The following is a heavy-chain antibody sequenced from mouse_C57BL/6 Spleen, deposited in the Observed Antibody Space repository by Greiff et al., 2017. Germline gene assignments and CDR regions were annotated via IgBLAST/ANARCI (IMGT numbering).Heavy chain of an antibody. CDR3: ARRGYYYGSEGAFDY. CDR1: GYTFTSYW. V-gene: IGHV1-59*01. Sequence: QVQLQQPGAELVRPGTSVKLSCKASGYTFTSYWMHWVKQRPGQGLEWIGVIDPSDSYTNYNQKFKGKATLTVDTSSSTAYMQLSSLTSEDSAVYYCARRGYYYGSEGAFDYWGQGTTLTVSS. CDR2: IDPSDSYT. J-gene: IGHJ2*01. D-gene: IGHD1-1*01.